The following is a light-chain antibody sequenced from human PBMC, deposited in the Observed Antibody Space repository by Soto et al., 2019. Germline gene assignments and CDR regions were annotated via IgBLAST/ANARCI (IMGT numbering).Light chain of an antibody. CDR3: QQYNSYRA. J-gene: IGKJ1*01. CDR2: DAS. Sequence: DIHMTQSPSTLSASVGDRVTITCRASQSISTWLAWFQQKPGKAPDLLIYDASSLESGVPSRFSGSGSGTEFTLTISGLQPDDSATYYCQQYNSYRAFGQGTKVDTK. CDR1: QSISTW. V-gene: IGKV1-5*01.